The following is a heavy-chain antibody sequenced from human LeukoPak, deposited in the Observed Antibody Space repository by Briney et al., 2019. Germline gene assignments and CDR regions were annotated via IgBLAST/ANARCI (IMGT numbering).Heavy chain of an antibody. Sequence: ASVKVSCKVSGYTLTELSMHWVRQAPGKGLEWMGGFDPEDGETIYAQKFQGRVTMTEDTSTDTAYMELGSLRSEDTAVYYCVTGGSGSYYNGESGAFDIWGQGTMVTVSS. CDR3: VTGGSGSYYNGESGAFDI. D-gene: IGHD3-10*01. CDR1: GYTLTELS. J-gene: IGHJ3*02. V-gene: IGHV1-24*01. CDR2: FDPEDGET.